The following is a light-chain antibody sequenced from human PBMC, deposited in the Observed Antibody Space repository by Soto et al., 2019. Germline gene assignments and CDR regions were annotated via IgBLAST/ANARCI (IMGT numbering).Light chain of an antibody. CDR2: GAS. CDR3: QQYNNWPPIT. J-gene: IGKJ5*01. Sequence: EIVMTQSPATLSVSPGERATLSCRASQSVSSNLAWYQQKPGLAPRLLIYGASTRATGIPARFSGSGSGTEFTLTISSLQSDDFAVDYCQQYNNWPPITFGQGTRLEIK. V-gene: IGKV3-15*01. CDR1: QSVSSN.